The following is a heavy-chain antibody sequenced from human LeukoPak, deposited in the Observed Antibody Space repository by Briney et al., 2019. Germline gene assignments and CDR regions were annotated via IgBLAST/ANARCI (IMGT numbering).Heavy chain of an antibody. CDR1: GGSISSYY. V-gene: IGHV4-4*07. Sequence: SETLSLTCTVSGGSISSYYWSWIRQPAGKGLEWIGRLYTSGSTNYNPSLKSRVTMSVDTSKNQFSLKLTSMTAADAAVYYCARGGSSGYYYGWGQGTLVTVSS. J-gene: IGHJ4*02. D-gene: IGHD3-22*01. CDR2: LYTSGST. CDR3: ARGGSSGYYYG.